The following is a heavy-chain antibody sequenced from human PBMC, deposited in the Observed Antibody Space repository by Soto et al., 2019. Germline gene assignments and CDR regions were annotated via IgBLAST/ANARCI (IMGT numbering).Heavy chain of an antibody. CDR2: IYPGDSDT. D-gene: IGHD3-9*01. CDR3: ARSTYYDILTGYLDYYYYGMDV. Sequence: GESLKISCKGSGYSFTSYWIGWVRQMPGKGLEWMGIIYPGDSDTRYSPSFQGQVTISADKSISTAYLQWSSLKASDTAMYYCARSTYYDILTGYLDYYYYGMDVWGQGTTVTVSS. CDR1: GYSFTSYW. V-gene: IGHV5-51*01. J-gene: IGHJ6*02.